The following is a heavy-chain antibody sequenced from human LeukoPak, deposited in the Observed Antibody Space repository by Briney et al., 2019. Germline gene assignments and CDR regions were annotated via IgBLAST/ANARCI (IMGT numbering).Heavy chain of an antibody. V-gene: IGHV3-48*01. CDR2: ISSSSSTI. CDR1: GFTFSSYS. Sequence: GGSLRLSCAASGFTFSSYSMNWVRQAPGKGLEWVSYISSSSSTIYYADSVKGRFTISRDNAKNSLYLQMNSLRAEDTAVYYCARNWVPGKVGAKVFDIWGQGTMVTVSS. J-gene: IGHJ3*02. CDR3: ARNWVPGKVGAKVFDI. D-gene: IGHD1-26*01.